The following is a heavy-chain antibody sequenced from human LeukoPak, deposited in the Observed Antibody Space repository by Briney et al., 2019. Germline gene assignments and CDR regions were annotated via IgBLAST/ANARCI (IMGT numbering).Heavy chain of an antibody. V-gene: IGHV3-23*01. CDR1: GFTFSSYA. D-gene: IGHD3-22*01. J-gene: IGHJ4*02. CDR2: ISGSGGNT. CDR3: AKDPSLSYDSSGYYYHY. Sequence: PGGSLRLSCAAPGFTFSSYAMSWVRQAPGKGLEWVSAISGSGGNTYYADSVKGRFTISRDNSKNTLYLQMSSLRAEDTALYYCAKDPSLSYDSSGYYYHYWGQGTLVTASS.